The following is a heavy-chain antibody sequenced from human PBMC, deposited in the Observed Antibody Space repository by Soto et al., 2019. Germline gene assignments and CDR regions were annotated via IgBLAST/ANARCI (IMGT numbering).Heavy chain of an antibody. CDR3: ARDTISRGFDP. D-gene: IGHD3-10*01. Sequence: TLSLTCTVSGGSISSGGYYWSWIRQHPGKGLEWIGYIYYSGSTYYNPSLKSRVTISVDTSKNQFSLKLSSVTAADTAVYYCARDTISRGFDPWGQGTLVTVSS. CDR2: IYYSGST. J-gene: IGHJ5*02. CDR1: GGSISSGGYY. V-gene: IGHV4-31*03.